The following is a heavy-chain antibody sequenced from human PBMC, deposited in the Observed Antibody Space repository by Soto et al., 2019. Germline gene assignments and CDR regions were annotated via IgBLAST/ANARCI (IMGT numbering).Heavy chain of an antibody. CDR2: IIPILGIA. V-gene: IGHV1-69*02. D-gene: IGHD2-15*01. CDR1: GGTFSSYT. J-gene: IGHJ5*02. Sequence: QVQLVQSGAAVKKPGSSVKVSCKASGGTFSSYTISWVRQAPGQGLEWMGRIIPILGIANYAQKFQGRVTITADKSTSTAYMELSSLRSEDTAVYYCARAPAVVVVAATGWFDPWGQGTLVTVSS. CDR3: ARAPAVVVVAATGWFDP.